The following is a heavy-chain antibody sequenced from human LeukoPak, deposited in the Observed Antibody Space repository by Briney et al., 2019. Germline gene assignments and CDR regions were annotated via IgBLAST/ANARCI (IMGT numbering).Heavy chain of an antibody. Sequence: SETLSLTCTVSGYSISSGYYWGWIRQPPGKGLEWIGGIYHSGSTYYNPSLKSRVTISVDTSKNQFSLKLSSVTAADTAVYYCARDHDYGDLRYFDYWGQGTLVTVSS. CDR3: ARDHDYGDLRYFDY. V-gene: IGHV4-38-2*02. D-gene: IGHD4-17*01. CDR2: IYHSGST. CDR1: GYSISSGYY. J-gene: IGHJ4*02.